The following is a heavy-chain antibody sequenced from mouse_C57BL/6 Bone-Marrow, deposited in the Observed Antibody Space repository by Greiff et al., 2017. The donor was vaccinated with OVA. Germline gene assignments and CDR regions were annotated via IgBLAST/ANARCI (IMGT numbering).Heavy chain of an antibody. CDR1: GFSLTSYG. V-gene: IGHV2-2*01. D-gene: IGHD2-4*01. CDR2: IWSGGST. CDR3: ARGGLRGFAY. Sequence: QVQLQRSGPGLVQPSQSLSITCTVSGFSLTSYGVHWVRQSPGKGLEWLGVIWSGGSTDYNAAFISRLSISKDNSKSQVFFKMNSLQADDTAIYYCARGGLRGFAYWGQGTLVTVSA. J-gene: IGHJ3*01.